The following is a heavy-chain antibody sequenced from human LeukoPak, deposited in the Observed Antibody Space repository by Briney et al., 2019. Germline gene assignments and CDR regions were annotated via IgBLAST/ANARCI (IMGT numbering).Heavy chain of an antibody. Sequence: ASVKVSCKASGYTFRNYYIHWVRQAPGQGLEWMGIINPSGGSTSYAQKFQGRVTMTRDMSTSTVYMELSSLRSEDTAVYYCARANGSTMVRGVPYHFDYWGQGTLVTVSS. J-gene: IGHJ4*02. CDR2: INPSGGST. V-gene: IGHV1-46*01. CDR3: ARANGSTMVRGVPYHFDY. CDR1: GYTFRNYY. D-gene: IGHD3-10*01.